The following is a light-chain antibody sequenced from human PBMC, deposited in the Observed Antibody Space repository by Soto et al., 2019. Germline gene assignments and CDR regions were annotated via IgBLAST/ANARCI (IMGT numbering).Light chain of an antibody. V-gene: IGKV3-20*01. CDR1: QSVSSSY. J-gene: IGKJ1*01. Sequence: IVFTQSPGTPPLSPREKETISCRASQSVSSSYLAWYQQKPGQAPRLLIYGASSRATGIPDRFSGSGSGTDFTLTISRLEPEDFAVYYCQQYGSSPEWTFGQGTKVDIK. CDR2: GAS. CDR3: QQYGSSPEWT.